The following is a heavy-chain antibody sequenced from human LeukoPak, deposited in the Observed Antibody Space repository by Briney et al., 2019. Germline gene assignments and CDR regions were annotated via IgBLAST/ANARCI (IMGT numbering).Heavy chain of an antibody. V-gene: IGHV3-48*04. CDR2: ISSGTINHS. CDR3: ARTQLDLDGFDI. Sequence: GRSLRLSCEASGFIFSTYGMHWIRQAPGKGLECLSYISSGTINHSNYADSVKGRFTISRDNARNSLYLQMNSLRGEDTAVYYCARTQLDLDGFDIWGQGTTVTVSS. CDR1: GFIFSTYG. D-gene: IGHD1-1*01. J-gene: IGHJ3*02.